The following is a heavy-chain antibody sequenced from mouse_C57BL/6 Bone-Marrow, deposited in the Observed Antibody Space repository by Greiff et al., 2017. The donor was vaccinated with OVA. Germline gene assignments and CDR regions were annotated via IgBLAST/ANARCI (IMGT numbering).Heavy chain of an antibody. D-gene: IGHD1-1*01. CDR3: TLTVVADY. CDR2: IDPDTGGT. Sequence: VQLQESGAELVRPGASVTLSCKASGYTFTDYDMHWVKQTPVHGLEWIGAIDPDTGGTAYNQKFKGKAILTADKSSSTAYMELRSLTSEDSAVYYCTLTVVADYWGQGTTRTVSS. CDR1: GYTFTDYD. J-gene: IGHJ2*01. V-gene: IGHV1-15*01.